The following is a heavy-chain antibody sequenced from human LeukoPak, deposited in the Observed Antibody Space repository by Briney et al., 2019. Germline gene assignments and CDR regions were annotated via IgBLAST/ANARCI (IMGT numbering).Heavy chain of an antibody. D-gene: IGHD2-2*01. CDR1: GGSISSSSYY. CDR3: ARRVVPAASEIDP. J-gene: IGHJ5*02. Sequence: SETLSLTCTASGGSISSSSYYWGWMRQPPGKGLEWIGSIYYSGSTYYNPSLKSRITISVDTSKNQFSLKLSSVTAADTAVYYCARRVVPAASEIDPWGQGTLVTVSS. CDR2: IYYSGST. V-gene: IGHV4-39*01.